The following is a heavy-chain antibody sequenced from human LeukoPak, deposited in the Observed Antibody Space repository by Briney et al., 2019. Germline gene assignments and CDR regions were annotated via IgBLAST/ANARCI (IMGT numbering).Heavy chain of an antibody. CDR3: ARWGIAAAGTLFDY. D-gene: IGHD6-13*01. Sequence: GGSLRLSCAASGFTFSSYSMNWVRQAPGKGLEWVSSISSSSSYIYYADSVKGRFTISRDNAKNSLYLQMNSLRAEDTAVYYCARWGIAAAGTLFDYWGQGTLVTVSS. V-gene: IGHV3-21*01. CDR2: ISSSSSYI. CDR1: GFTFSSYS. J-gene: IGHJ4*02.